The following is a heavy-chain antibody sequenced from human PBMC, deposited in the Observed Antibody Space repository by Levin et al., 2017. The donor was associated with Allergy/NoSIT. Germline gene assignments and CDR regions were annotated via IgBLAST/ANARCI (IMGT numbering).Heavy chain of an antibody. J-gene: IGHJ4*02. D-gene: IGHD4-17*01. CDR1: GFSLRSSGVG. CDR3: AHSPLTTVTGDYFDY. Sequence: SGPTLVKPTQTLTLTCTFSGFSLRSSGVGVGWIRQPPGKALEWLALIFWDDAKHYSPSLKSRLTITRDTSNNQVVLTLTNMDPADTATYYCAHSPLTTVTGDYFDYWGQGTLVTVSS. V-gene: IGHV2-5*02. CDR2: IFWDDAK.